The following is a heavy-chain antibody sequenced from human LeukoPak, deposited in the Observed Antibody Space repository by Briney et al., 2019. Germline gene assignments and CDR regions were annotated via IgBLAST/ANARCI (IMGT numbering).Heavy chain of an antibody. CDR1: GFTFSNYA. CDR3: AKGSYSSGPFDY. D-gene: IGHD6-19*01. Sequence: PGGSLRLSCAVSGFTFSNYAMSWVRQAPGKGLQWVSGISRNGGSTDYTDSAKGRFTISRDNSKNTLYLQMNGLRAEDTAIYYCAKGSYSSGPFDYWGQGTLVTVSS. V-gene: IGHV3-23*01. J-gene: IGHJ4*02. CDR2: ISRNGGST.